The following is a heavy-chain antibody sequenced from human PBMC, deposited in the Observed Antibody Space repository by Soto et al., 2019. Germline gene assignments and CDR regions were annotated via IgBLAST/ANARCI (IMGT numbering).Heavy chain of an antibody. Sequence: QVQLQESGPGLVKPSETLSLTCTVSGGSVSSGSYYWSWIRQPPGKGLEWIGYIYYSGSTNYNPALESRVTISGDTSKNQFSLTLSSVTAADAAVYYCARDLRLGSYLGSWGQGTLVTVSS. CDR1: GGSVSSGSYY. J-gene: IGHJ4*02. V-gene: IGHV4-61*01. D-gene: IGHD1-26*01. CDR2: IYYSGST. CDR3: ARDLRLGSYLGS.